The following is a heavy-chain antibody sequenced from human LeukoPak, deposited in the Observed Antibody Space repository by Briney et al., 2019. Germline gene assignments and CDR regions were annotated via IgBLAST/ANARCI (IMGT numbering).Heavy chain of an antibody. J-gene: IGHJ4*02. CDR1: GFTFSSYW. D-gene: IGHD5-24*01. Sequence: GGSLRLSCAASGFTFSSYWMHWVRQAPGKGLVWVSRINSDGSSTSYADSVKGRFTISRENAKNSLYLQMSSLRDDDTAVYYCTRDRGWQQFDYWGQGTLVTVSS. CDR3: TRDRGWQQFDY. V-gene: IGHV3-74*01. CDR2: INSDGSST.